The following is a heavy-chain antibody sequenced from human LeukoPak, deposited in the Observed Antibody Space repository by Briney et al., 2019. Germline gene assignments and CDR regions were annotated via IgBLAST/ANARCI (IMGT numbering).Heavy chain of an antibody. Sequence: GGSLRLSCAASGFTFDDYAMHWVRQAPGKGLEWVSGISWNSGSIDYADSVRGRFTISRDYAKNSLYLQMNSLRTEDTALYYCAKGRDSPVHDAFDIWGQGTMVTVSS. V-gene: IGHV3-9*01. D-gene: IGHD1-1*01. CDR1: GFTFDDYA. CDR2: ISWNSGSI. CDR3: AKGRDSPVHDAFDI. J-gene: IGHJ3*02.